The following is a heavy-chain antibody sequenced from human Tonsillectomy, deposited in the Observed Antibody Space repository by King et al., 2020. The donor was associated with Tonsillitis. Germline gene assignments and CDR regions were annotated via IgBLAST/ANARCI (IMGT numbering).Heavy chain of an antibody. CDR1: GFTGSSNY. Sequence: VQLVESGGGLIQPGGSLRLSCAAPGFTGSSNYMSWGRQAPGKGLEWVSVIYSGGITSFADSVKGRFTISRDNSKNTLYLQMNSLRAEETAVYYCARDRGTMVLDAFDIWGQGTMVTVSS. CDR2: IYSGGIT. V-gene: IGHV3-53*01. CDR3: ARDRGTMVLDAFDI. D-gene: IGHD3-10*01. J-gene: IGHJ3*02.